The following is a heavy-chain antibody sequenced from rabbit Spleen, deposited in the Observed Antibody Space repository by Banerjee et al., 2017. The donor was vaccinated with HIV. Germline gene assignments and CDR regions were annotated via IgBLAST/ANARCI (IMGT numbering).Heavy chain of an antibody. Sequence: QLEESAGGLVQPGGSLKLSCKASGFDFYNYGVTWVRQAPGKGLEWIGYIEPIFGNTYYANWVNGRFTISSHNAQNTLYLQLNSLTAADTATYFCVRDAGATLYGYIDLNFWGQGTLVTVS. CDR1: GFDFYNYG. J-gene: IGHJ3*01. V-gene: IGHV1S7*01. CDR2: IEPIFGNT. CDR3: VRDAGATLYGYIDLNF. D-gene: IGHD6-1*01.